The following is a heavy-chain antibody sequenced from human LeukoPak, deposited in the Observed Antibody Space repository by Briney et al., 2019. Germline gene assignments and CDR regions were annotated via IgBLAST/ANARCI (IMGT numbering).Heavy chain of an antibody. CDR2: ISGSGGST. D-gene: IGHD3-3*01. V-gene: IGHV3-23*01. CDR3: ARDSSYYDFWSGSTSCYYSMDV. Sequence: GGSLRLSCAASGFTFSSYAMSWVCQAPGEGLEGVSAISGSGGSTYYAGSVKGRFTMSRDNAKNTLYLQMNRLRAEDTDVYYCARDSSYYDFWSGSTSCYYSMDVWGKGTTVTVYS. CDR1: GFTFSSYA. J-gene: IGHJ6*03.